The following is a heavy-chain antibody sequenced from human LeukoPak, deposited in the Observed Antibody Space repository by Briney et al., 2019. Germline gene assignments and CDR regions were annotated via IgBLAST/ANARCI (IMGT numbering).Heavy chain of an antibody. D-gene: IGHD6-19*01. CDR3: ARALRLGWTGVDY. V-gene: IGHV6-1*01. Sequence: SQTLSLTCAISGDSVSTNSAAWHWIRQSLSRGLEWLGRTYYNSKWYNDYAVSVKSRITINPDTSKNQFSLHLSSVTPEDTAVYYCARALRLGWTGVDYWGQGTLVTVSS. CDR2: TYYNSKWYN. J-gene: IGHJ4*02. CDR1: GDSVSTNSAA.